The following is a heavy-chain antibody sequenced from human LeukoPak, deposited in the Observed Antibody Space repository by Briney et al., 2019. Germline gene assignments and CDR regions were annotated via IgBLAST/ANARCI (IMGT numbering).Heavy chain of an antibody. Sequence: ASVTDSFTSSGYTFTQYGISWVRQAPGKGREGMGWIRAYNGNTNYAQKFHGTVTMTTDTSTNTAHMELVSLRSDDTAVYFCARVRGSSWYRENFDYWGQGTLVTVSS. V-gene: IGHV1-18*01. D-gene: IGHD6-13*01. CDR3: ARVRGSSWYRENFDY. J-gene: IGHJ4*02. CDR2: IRAYNGNT. CDR1: GYTFTQYG.